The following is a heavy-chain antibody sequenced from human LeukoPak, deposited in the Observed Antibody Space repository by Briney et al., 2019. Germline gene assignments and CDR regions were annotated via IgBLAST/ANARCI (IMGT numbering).Heavy chain of an antibody. J-gene: IGHJ5*02. CDR1: GGSISSYY. CDR2: IYYSGST. V-gene: IGHV4-59*12. CDR3: ARGIITGTTQGFDP. Sequence: SETLSLTCTVSGGSISSYYWSWIRQPPGKGLEWIGYIYYSGSTNYNPSLKSRVTISVDTSKNQFSLKLSSVTAADTAVYYCARGIITGTTQGFDPWGQGTLVTVSS. D-gene: IGHD1-7*01.